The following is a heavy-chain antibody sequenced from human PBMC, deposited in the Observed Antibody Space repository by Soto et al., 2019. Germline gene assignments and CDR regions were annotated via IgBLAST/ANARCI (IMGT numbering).Heavy chain of an antibody. Sequence: QVQLVQSGAEVKKPGSSVKVSCKASGGTFSSYAISWVRQAPGQGLEWMGGIIPIFGTANYAQKFQGRVTITADESTSTAYMERSSLRSEDTAVYYCARGFLSGYYITTPPPHTLWGQGTLVTVSS. CDR3: ARGFLSGYYITTPPPHTL. CDR2: IIPIFGTA. D-gene: IGHD3-3*01. CDR1: GGTFSSYA. J-gene: IGHJ4*02. V-gene: IGHV1-69*01.